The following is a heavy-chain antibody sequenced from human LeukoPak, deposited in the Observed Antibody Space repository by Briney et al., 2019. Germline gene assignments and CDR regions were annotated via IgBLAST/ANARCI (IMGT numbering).Heavy chain of an antibody. D-gene: IGHD2-15*01. J-gene: IGHJ4*02. CDR3: ARDMVEATNLGIDY. V-gene: IGHV3-21*06. Sequence: AGSLRLSCAASGLTLSRYSMNWVRHTPEGGLEWVSCISSIRNNKNYAESVQGRFTISRDKAKNSLYLQMNSLRAEDTGVYYCARDMVEATNLGIDYWGQGTLVTVSS. CDR2: ISSIRNNK. CDR1: GLTLSRYS.